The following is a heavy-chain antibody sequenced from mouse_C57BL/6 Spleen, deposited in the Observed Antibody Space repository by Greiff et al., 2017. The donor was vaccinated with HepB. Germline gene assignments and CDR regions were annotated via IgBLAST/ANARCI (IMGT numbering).Heavy chain of an antibody. CDR3: ARSHYGSRGGYFDV. CDR1: GYAFSSSW. D-gene: IGHD1-1*01. V-gene: IGHV1-82*01. Sequence: VQLQESGPELVKPGASVKISCKASGYAFSSSWMNWVKQRPGKGLEWIGRIYPGDGDTNYNGKFKGKATLTADKSSSTAYMQLSSLTSEDSAVYFCARSHYGSRGGYFDVWGTGTTVTVSS. J-gene: IGHJ1*03. CDR2: IYPGDGDT.